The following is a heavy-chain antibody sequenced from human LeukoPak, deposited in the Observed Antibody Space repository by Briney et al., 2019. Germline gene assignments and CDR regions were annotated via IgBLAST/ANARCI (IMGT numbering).Heavy chain of an antibody. CDR2: IYTSGST. CDR3: AVGESSNNWFDP. V-gene: IGHV4-61*02. Sequence: PSETLSLTCTVSGGSISSGSYYWSWIRQPAGKGLEWIGRIYTSGSTNYNPSLKSRVTISVDTSKNQFSLKLSSVTAADTAVYYCAVGESSNNWFDPWGQGTLVTVSS. CDR1: GGSISSGSYY. D-gene: IGHD1-26*01. J-gene: IGHJ5*02.